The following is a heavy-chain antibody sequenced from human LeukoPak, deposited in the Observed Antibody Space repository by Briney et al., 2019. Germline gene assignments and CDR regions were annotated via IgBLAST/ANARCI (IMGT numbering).Heavy chain of an antibody. CDR3: AKYYLWFGEHDY. Sequence: PGKSLRLSCAASGFTFSSYGMSWVRQAPGKGLEWVSAISGSGGSTYYADSVKGRFTISRDNSKNTLYLQMNSLRAEDTAVYYCAKYYLWFGEHDYWGQGTLVTVSS. D-gene: IGHD3-10*01. CDR1: GFTFSSYG. CDR2: ISGSGGST. V-gene: IGHV3-23*01. J-gene: IGHJ4*02.